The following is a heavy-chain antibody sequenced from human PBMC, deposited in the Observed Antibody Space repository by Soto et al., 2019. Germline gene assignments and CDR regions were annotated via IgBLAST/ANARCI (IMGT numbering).Heavy chain of an antibody. CDR2: IYYSGST. CDR1: GGSISSSSYY. V-gene: IGHV4-39*01. J-gene: IGHJ4*02. CDR3: ARRGALSQPTRRCFFDY. Sequence: PSETLSLTCTVSGGSISSSSYYWGWIRQPPGKGLEWIGSIYYSGSTYYNPSLKSRVTISVDTSKNQFSLKLSSVTAADTAVYYCARRGALSQPTRRCFFDYWGQGTLVTVSS. D-gene: IGHD4-17*01.